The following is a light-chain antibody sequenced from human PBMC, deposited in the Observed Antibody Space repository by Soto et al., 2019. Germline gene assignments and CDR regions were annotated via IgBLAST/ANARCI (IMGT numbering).Light chain of an antibody. CDR3: HQYYSIPRT. V-gene: IGKV4-1*01. Sequence: DIVMTQSPDSLAVSLGERATINCKSSQSVLYSSNNKNYLAWYQQKPGQPPKLLIYWASTRESGVPDRCSGSGSGTDFTLTISSLQAEDVAVYYCHQYYSIPRTFCQGTKVKI. CDR2: WAS. CDR1: QSVLYSSNNKNY. J-gene: IGKJ1*01.